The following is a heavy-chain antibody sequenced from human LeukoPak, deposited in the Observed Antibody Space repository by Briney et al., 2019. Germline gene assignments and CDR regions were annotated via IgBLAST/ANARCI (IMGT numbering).Heavy chain of an antibody. CDR3: ARDLIPLYYDSSSWFDP. D-gene: IGHD3-22*01. CDR1: GYTFTGYY. J-gene: IGHJ5*02. CDR2: INPNSGGT. V-gene: IGHV1-2*06. Sequence: ASVKVSCKASGYTFTGYYMHWVRQAPGQGLEWMGRINPNSGGTNYAQKFQGRVTMTRDTSISTAYMELSRLRSGDTAVYYCARDLIPLYYDSSSWFDPWGQGTLVTVSS.